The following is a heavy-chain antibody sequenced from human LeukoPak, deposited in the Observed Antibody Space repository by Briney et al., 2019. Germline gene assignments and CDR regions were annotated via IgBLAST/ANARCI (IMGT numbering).Heavy chain of an antibody. Sequence: GGSLRLSCAASGFTFSSYAMHWVRQAPGKGLEWVTVISYDGANTYYADSVKGRFTISRDNSKNTLYLQMNSLRAEDTALYYCTKDRGGSSQLGDAFDVWGQGTMVSVSS. D-gene: IGHD1-26*01. CDR3: TKDRGGSSQLGDAFDV. J-gene: IGHJ3*01. CDR1: GFTFSSYA. CDR2: ISYDGANT. V-gene: IGHV3-30*04.